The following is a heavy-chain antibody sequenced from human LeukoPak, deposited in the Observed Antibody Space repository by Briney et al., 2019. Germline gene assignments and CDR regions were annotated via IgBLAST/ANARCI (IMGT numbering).Heavy chain of an antibody. CDR1: GYSFTTYW. CDR3: AKRADSSGDYYLDY. Sequence: GESLQISCIVSGYSFTTYWIGWVRPMPGKGLEWMGIIYLGDSDTRYSPSSQGQVTISADKSISTAYLQWSSLKASDTAIYYCAKRADSSGDYYLDYWGQGTLVTVSS. V-gene: IGHV5-51*01. CDR2: IYLGDSDT. J-gene: IGHJ4*02. D-gene: IGHD3-22*01.